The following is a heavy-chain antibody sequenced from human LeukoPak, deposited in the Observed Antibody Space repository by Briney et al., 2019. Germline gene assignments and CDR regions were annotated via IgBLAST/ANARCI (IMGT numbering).Heavy chain of an antibody. CDR3: ARGDCGSTSCYTRADYFDH. D-gene: IGHD2-2*02. V-gene: IGHV1-46*01. Sequence: GASVKVSCKASGYTFTSYYMHWVRQAPGQGLEWMGIINPSGGSTSYAQKFQGRVTMTRDTSTSTVYMELSSLRSEDTAVYYCARGDCGSTSCYTRADYFDHWGQGTLVTVSS. CDR2: INPSGGST. J-gene: IGHJ4*02. CDR1: GYTFTSYY.